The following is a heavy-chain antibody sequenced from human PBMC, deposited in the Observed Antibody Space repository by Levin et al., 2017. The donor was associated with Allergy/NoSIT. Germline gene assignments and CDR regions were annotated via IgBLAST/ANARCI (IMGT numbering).Heavy chain of an antibody. CDR2: SGNKASGYTT. CDR3: ARGYSGQARYALDI. J-gene: IGHJ3*02. Sequence: PGGSLRLSCETSGFTFSDHYIDWVRQAPGKGLEWVGRSGNKASGYTTEYAASVDGRFTISRDDSKRSMFLQLNSLKIEDTAVYCCARGYSGQARYALDIWRQGTVVTVSS. D-gene: IGHD5-12*01. V-gene: IGHV3-72*01. CDR1: GFTFSDHY.